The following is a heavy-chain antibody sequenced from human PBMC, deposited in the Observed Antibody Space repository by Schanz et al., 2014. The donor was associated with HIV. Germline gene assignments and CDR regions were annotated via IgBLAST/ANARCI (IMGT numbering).Heavy chain of an antibody. D-gene: IGHD1-1*01. CDR2: IIPLSGTP. CDR1: GDSFSNLG. J-gene: IGHJ6*02. Sequence: QVQLVQSGAEVKKPGASVKVSCKASGDSFSNLGINWVRQAPGQGLEWMGGIIPLSGTPFYAQKFQGRVAITADKSTGTVYMDLGSLTSEDTAVYFCARDIKYDDPFQYGMDVWGQGTTVSVSS. V-gene: IGHV1-69*06. CDR3: ARDIKYDDPFQYGMDV.